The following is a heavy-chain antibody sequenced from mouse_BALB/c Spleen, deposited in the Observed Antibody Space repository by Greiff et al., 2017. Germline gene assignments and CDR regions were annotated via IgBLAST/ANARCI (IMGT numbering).Heavy chain of an antibody. CDR3: ARSKFITTVVATYYAMDY. CDR1: GYTFTEST. V-gene: IGHV1-18*01. CDR2: INPNNGGT. J-gene: IGHJ4*01. Sequence: FQLQQSGPELVKPGASVKISCKTSGYTFTESTMHWVKRSHGKSLEWIGGINPNNGGTSYNQKFKGKATLTVDKSSSTAYMELRSLTSEDSAVYYCARSKFITTVVATYYAMDYWGQGTSVTVSS. D-gene: IGHD1-1*01.